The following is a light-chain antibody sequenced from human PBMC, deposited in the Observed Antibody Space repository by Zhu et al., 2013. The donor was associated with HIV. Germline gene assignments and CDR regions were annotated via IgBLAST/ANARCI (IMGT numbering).Light chain of an antibody. CDR2: LAS. CDR3: LQSNSYPRT. Sequence: DIQMTQSPSSLSASVGDRVTITCRASQDIRNHLGWYQQKPGKAPRRLIYLASTLQSGVPSRFSGSGSGTDFTLTISSLQPEDFATYYYLQSNSYPRTFGQGTRLEIK. J-gene: IGKJ2*02. CDR1: QDIRNH. V-gene: IGKV1-17*01.